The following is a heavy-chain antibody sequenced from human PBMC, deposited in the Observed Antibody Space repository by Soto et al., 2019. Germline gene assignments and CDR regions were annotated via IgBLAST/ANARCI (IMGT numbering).Heavy chain of an antibody. V-gene: IGHV1-8*01. J-gene: IGHJ4*02. CDR1: GYTFTNYD. D-gene: IGHD2-15*01. CDR2: MNTNSGRT. Sequence: QVQLVQSGAEVKKPGASVKVSCKASGYTFTNYDICWVRQATGQGLEWMGWMNTNSGRTGYAQKFQGRVTMTRDTPISTADMELSSRRSEDTAVYYCARGTYCSGGSCSWRENDYWGQGTLVTVSS. CDR3: ARGTYCSGGSCSWRENDY.